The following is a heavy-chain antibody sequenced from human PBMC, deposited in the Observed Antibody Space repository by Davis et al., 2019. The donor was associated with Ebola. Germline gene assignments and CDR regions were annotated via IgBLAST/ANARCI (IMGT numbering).Heavy chain of an antibody. CDR2: INPNSGGT. V-gene: IGHV1-2*02. D-gene: IGHD6-6*01. CDR1: GYTFTGYY. Sequence: ASVKVSCKASGYTFTGYYMHWVRQAPGQGLEWMGWINPNSGGTNYAQKFQGRVTMTRDTSINTAYMELSSLRSEDTAVYYCARRIAARPNWFDPWGQGTLVTVSS. J-gene: IGHJ5*02. CDR3: ARRIAARPNWFDP.